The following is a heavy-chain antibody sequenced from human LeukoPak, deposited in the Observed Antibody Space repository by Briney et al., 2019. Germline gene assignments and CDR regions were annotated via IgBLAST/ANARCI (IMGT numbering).Heavy chain of an antibody. CDR3: ARLWFGNGRTFDP. V-gene: IGHV4-39*01. Sequence: SETLSLTCTVSGGSIISSNYYWAWIRQPPGKELEWLATVYNSGTTYYTPSLKSRATISVDTSKDRFSLKLDSVTAADTALYYCARLWFGNGRTFDPWGQGTLVTVSS. D-gene: IGHD3-10*01. CDR1: GGSIISSNYY. J-gene: IGHJ5*02. CDR2: VYNSGTT.